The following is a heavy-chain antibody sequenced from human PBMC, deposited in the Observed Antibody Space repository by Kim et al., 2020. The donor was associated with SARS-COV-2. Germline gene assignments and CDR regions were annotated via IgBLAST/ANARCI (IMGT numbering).Heavy chain of an antibody. D-gene: IGHD2-2*01. J-gene: IGHJ6*03. Sequence: SETLSLTCAVYGGSFSGYYWSWIRQPPGKGLEWIGEINHSGNTNYNPSLKSRVTISVDTSKNQFSLKLSSVTAADTAVYYCARGGTNMYYCSSTSCNKGYYYYYYMDVWGKGTTVTVSS. CDR3: ARGGTNMYYCSSTSCNKGYYYYYYMDV. V-gene: IGHV4-34*01. CDR2: INHSGNT. CDR1: GGSFSGYY.